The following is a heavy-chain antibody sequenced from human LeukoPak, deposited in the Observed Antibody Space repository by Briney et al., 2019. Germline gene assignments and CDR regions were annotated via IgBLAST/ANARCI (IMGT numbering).Heavy chain of an antibody. V-gene: IGHV3-53*01. D-gene: IGHD2-15*01. CDR2: IYSGGST. CDR3: ARACSGGSCYLAAFDI. J-gene: IGHJ3*02. CDR1: GFTVSSNY. Sequence: GGSLRLSCAASGFTVSSNYMSWVRQAPGKGLEWVSVIYSGGSTYYADSVKGRFTISRDNSKNTLYLQVNSLRAEDTAVYYCARACSGGSCYLAAFDIWGQGTMVTVSS.